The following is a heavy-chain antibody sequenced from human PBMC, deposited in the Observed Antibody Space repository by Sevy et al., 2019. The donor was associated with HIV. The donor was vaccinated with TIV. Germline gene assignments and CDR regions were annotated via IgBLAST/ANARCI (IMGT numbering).Heavy chain of an antibody. V-gene: IGHV6-1*01. J-gene: IGHJ5*01. CDR3: ARLVGNSWFDS. CDR2: TYYRSKWQA. D-gene: IGHD2-21*01. Sequence: SQTLSLTCDISGDSVSSISATLNWIRLSPSGGLEWLGRTYYRSKWQADYEVSLKSRLNINPDTSKNQFSLQLNSVTPEDTAVYYCARLVGNSWFDSWGQGSLVTVSS. CDR1: GDSVSSISAT.